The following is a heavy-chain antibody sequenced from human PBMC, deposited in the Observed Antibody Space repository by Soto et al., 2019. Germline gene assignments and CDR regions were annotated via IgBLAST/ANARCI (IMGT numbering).Heavy chain of an antibody. CDR3: VKEGYMRSDWYGQFDY. CDR2: ISSCGADT. V-gene: IGHV3-64D*06. D-gene: IGHD6-19*01. CDR1: GFTFNSYA. Sequence: EVQLVESGGTLVQPGGSLRLSCSASGFTFNSYAMHWVRQAPGKGLEFVSAISSCGADTYYADSVKGRFAISRDNSKNTLYLQMSSLRAEDTALYYCVKEGYMRSDWYGQFDYWGQGALVTVSS. J-gene: IGHJ4*02.